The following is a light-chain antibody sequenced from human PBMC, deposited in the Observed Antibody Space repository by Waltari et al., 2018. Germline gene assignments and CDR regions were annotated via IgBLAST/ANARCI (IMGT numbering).Light chain of an antibody. CDR3: QQFGGSPKYT. CDR2: AVS. J-gene: IGKJ2*01. V-gene: IGKV3-20*01. Sequence: EIVLTQSPDTLSLSQGERATPPCRASQSISNNYLAWYQAKPAQAPRLLIYAVSHRATDIPDRFSGGGSGTDFTLTISRLEPEDFAVYYCQQFGGSPKYTFGQGTKLEIK. CDR1: QSISNNY.